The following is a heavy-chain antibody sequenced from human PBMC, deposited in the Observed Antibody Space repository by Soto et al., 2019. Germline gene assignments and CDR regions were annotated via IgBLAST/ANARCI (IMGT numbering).Heavy chain of an antibody. V-gene: IGHV3-7*01. CDR1: GFTFSSYW. CDR2: IKHDGTEK. CDR3: ARPCRGESEY. D-gene: IGHD5-12*01. J-gene: IGHJ4*02. Sequence: PGGSLRLSCAASGFTFSSYWMSWVRQAPGKGLEWLANIKHDGTEKYYVDSVKGRFTISRDNANDSLFLQMNSLRGEDTAVYYCARPCRGESEYWGQGTLVTVSS.